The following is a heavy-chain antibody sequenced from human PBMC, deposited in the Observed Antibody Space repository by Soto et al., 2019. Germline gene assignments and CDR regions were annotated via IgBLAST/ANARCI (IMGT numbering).Heavy chain of an antibody. Sequence: HVQLVESGGGLVKPGGSLRLSCAASGFTFSDYYMSWIRQAPGRGLEWLSYISGSSDNTNYADSVKGRFTISRDNAKKSLYLEMNSLRAEDTAVYYCATITMMTWGQGTLVTVSS. CDR3: ATITMMT. D-gene: IGHD3-22*01. J-gene: IGHJ5*02. CDR1: GFTFSDYY. V-gene: IGHV3-11*06. CDR2: ISGSSDNT.